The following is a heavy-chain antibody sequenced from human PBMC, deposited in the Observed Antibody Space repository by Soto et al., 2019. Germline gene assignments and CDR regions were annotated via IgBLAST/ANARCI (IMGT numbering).Heavy chain of an antibody. CDR3: ARGLREDELRFLEWLSPEDAFDI. D-gene: IGHD3-3*01. V-gene: IGHV1-18*01. CDR2: ISAYNGNT. CDR1: GYTFTSYG. J-gene: IGHJ3*02. Sequence: QVQLVQSGAEVKKPGASVKVSCKASGYTFTSYGISWVRQAPGQGLEWMGWISAYNGNTNYAQKLQGRVTMPTDTSTSTAYMELRSLRSEDTAVYYGARGLREDELRFLEWLSPEDAFDIWGQGTMVTVSS.